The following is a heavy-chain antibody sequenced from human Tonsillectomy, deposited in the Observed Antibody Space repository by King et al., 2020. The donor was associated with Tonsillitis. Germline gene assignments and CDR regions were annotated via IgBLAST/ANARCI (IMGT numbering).Heavy chain of an antibody. Sequence: QLVQSGAEVKKPGSSVKVSCKISGGTFSSYAINWVRQAPGQGLEWMGGILPIFDKADYAQNFQGRVTITADESTSTVYMEMSSLTSGDTAVYYCARGAAAPASWLDPWGQGTLVTVSS. J-gene: IGHJ5*02. CDR3: ARGAAAPASWLDP. CDR2: ILPIFDKA. V-gene: IGHV1-69*12. D-gene: IGHD2-15*01. CDR1: GGTFSSYA.